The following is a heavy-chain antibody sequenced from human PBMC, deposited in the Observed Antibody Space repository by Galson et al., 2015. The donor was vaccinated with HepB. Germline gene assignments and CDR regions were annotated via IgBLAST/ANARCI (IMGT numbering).Heavy chain of an antibody. CDR2: IYSGGST. Sequence: SLRLSCAASGFTVSSNYMGWVRQAPGKGLEWDSVIYSGGSTYYADSVKGRFTISRDNSKNTLYLQMNSLRAEDTAVYYCARASIAAAGYYFDYWGQGTLVTVSS. CDR1: GFTVSSNY. CDR3: ARASIAAAGYYFDY. J-gene: IGHJ4*02. V-gene: IGHV3-53*01. D-gene: IGHD6-13*01.